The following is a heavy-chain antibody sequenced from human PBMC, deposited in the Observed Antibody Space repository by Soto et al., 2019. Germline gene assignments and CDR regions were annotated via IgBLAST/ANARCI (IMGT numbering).Heavy chain of an antibody. CDR3: TIEVDGTHHFDY. D-gene: IGHD2-2*01. Sequence: PSETLSLTCTASGGCMSSSSYYGGWIRQPPGNELERIGGIYYSGITYYNPFLRCRDTISADTSKNQFSLKQNSVTAADTAANYCTIEVDGTHHFDYWDQGTGVTVSA. CDR1: GGCMSSSSYY. CDR2: IYYSGIT. J-gene: IGHJ4*02. V-gene: IGHV4-39*01.